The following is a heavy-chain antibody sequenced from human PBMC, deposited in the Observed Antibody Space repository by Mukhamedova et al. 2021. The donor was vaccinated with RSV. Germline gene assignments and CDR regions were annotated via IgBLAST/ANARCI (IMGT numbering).Heavy chain of an antibody. D-gene: IGHD2-15*01. J-gene: IGHJ4*02. Sequence: GQGLEWMGGIIPIFGTANYAQKFQGRVTITADESTNTAYMELSSLRSEDTAVYYCARGGRVYCSGGSCYSSYFDYWGQGTLVTVSS. V-gene: IGHV1-69*01. CDR3: ARGGRVYCSGGSCYSSYFDY. CDR2: IIPIFGTA.